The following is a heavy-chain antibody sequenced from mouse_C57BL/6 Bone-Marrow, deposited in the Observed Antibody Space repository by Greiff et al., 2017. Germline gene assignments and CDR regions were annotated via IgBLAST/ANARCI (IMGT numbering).Heavy chain of an antibody. Sequence: QVQLKQSGAELVRPGASVKLSCKASGYTFTSYGISWVKQRPGQGLEWIGEIYPRSGNTYYNEKFKGKATLTADKSSSTAYMELRSLTSEDSAVYFCGRYTEGFAYWGQGTLVTVSA. CDR1: GYTFTSYG. CDR3: GRYTEGFAY. CDR2: IYPRSGNT. J-gene: IGHJ3*01. V-gene: IGHV1-81*01.